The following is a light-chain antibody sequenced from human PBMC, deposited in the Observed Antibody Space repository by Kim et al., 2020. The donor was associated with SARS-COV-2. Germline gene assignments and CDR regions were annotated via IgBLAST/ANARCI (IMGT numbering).Light chain of an antibody. CDR2: NND. V-gene: IGLV1-44*01. CDR1: RSTIENNP. Sequence: GQRVMISCPRSRSTIENNPLTWYQQFPGTAPQLLIRNNDQRPSRVPDRFSGSKSGTSASLAISGLQSEDEADYYCVAWDDSLTGVVIGGGTQLTVL. CDR3: VAWDDSLTGVV. J-gene: IGLJ2*01.